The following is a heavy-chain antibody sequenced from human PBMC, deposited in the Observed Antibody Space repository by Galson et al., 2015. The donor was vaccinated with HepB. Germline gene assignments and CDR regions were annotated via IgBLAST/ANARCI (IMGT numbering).Heavy chain of an antibody. CDR3: ARDGNGYYYVPFDL. CDR1: GYKFTSYG. V-gene: IGHV1-18*01. CDR2: ISAYNGGT. D-gene: IGHD3-22*01. Sequence: SVKVSCKASGYKFTSYGISWVRQAPGQGLERMAWISAYNGGTNYAQKFHGRVTMTTDTSTSTAYMELRSLRSDDTAVYYCARDGNGYYYVPFDLWGLGTMVTVSS. J-gene: IGHJ3*01.